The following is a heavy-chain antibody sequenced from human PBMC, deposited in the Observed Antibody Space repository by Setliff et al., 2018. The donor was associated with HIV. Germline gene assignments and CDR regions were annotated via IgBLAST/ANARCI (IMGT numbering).Heavy chain of an antibody. V-gene: IGHV1-18*04. J-gene: IGHJ6*02. D-gene: IGHD3-10*01. CDR2: INSYYGNT. Sequence: ASVKVSCKASGYTFTTYGVNWVRQAPGQGLEWMGWINSYYGNTKCAQKFQGRVTMTTDTSTTTAFMELRSLKADDTGIDYGSRSGVPQYYYYGMDVWGQGTTVTVSS. CDR1: GYTFTTYG. CDR3: SRSGVPQYYYYGMDV.